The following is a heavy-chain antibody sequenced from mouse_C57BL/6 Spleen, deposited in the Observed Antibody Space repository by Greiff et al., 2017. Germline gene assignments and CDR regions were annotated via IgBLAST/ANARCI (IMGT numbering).Heavy chain of an antibody. J-gene: IGHJ2*01. CDR1: GYTFTSYW. CDR2: IDPYDSYT. CDR3: ARYFYFDD. Sequence: QVKLQQPGAELVRPGTSVKLSCKASGYTFTSYWMHWVKQRPGQGLEWIGVIDPYDSYTNYNPKFKGKATLTVDTSSSTAYLQLRSLTSADSAVYYCARYFYFDDWGQGTTLTVSS. V-gene: IGHV1-59*01.